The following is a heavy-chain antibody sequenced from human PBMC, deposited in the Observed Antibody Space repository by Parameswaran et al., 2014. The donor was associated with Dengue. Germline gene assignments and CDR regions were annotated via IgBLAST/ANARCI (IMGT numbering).Heavy chain of an antibody. Sequence: LRLSCTVSGGSISSGDYYWSWIRQPPGKGLEWIGYIYYSGSTYYNPSLKSRVTISVDTSKNQFSLKLSSVTAADTAVYYCARLLYYYDSSGSFNDAFDIWGQGTMVTVSS. J-gene: IGHJ3*02. D-gene: IGHD3-22*01. CDR2: IYYSGST. V-gene: IGHV4-30-4*01. CDR1: GGSISSGDYY. CDR3: ARLLYYYDSSGSFNDAFDI.